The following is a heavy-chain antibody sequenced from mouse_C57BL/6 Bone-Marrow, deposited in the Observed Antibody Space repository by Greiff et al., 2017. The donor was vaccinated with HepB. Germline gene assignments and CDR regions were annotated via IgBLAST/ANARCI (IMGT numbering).Heavy chain of an antibody. CDR3: WSPPSSQAWLLRPSWFAY. CDR1: ISLSTSGMGL. J-gene: IGHJ3*01. Sequence: QVTLKVSGPGILQPSQTLSLACTFSGISLSTSGMGLSWLRKPSGKALEWLASIWNNDNYYNPSLKSRLTISKETSNYQVFLKLTSVDTADSATYYGAWSPPSSQAWLLRPSWFAYWGQGTLVTVSA. CDR2: WNNDNY. D-gene: IGHD2-3*01. V-gene: IGHV8-2*01.